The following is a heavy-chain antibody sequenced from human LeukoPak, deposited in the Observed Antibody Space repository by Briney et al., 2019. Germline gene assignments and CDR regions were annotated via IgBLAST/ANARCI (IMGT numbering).Heavy chain of an antibody. Sequence: GGSLRLSCAASGFAFSSAWMHWVRQAPGKGLEWVAHFKSKTDKNYAAPVEGRFSFSCDDSQNTLYLQIISLKTEDTAVYYCTTYLAAVGKGEFDYWGQGTLVTVSS. D-gene: IGHD6-13*01. CDR3: TTYLAAVGKGEFDY. V-gene: IGHV3-15*01. CDR2: FKSKTDK. CDR1: GFAFSSAW. J-gene: IGHJ4*02.